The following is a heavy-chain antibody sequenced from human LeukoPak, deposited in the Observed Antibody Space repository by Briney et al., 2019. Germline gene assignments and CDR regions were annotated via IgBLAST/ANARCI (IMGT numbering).Heavy chain of an antibody. CDR2: IRYDGSNK. V-gene: IGHV3-30*02. CDR1: GFIFNDYG. CDR3: ANPGDCSSTSCPDY. J-gene: IGHJ4*02. D-gene: IGHD2-2*01. Sequence: GGSLRLSCAASGFIFNDYGMHWVRQAPGKGLEWVAFIRYDGSNKYYADSVKGRFTISRDNSKNTLYLQMNSLRAEDTAVYYCANPGDCSSTSCPDYWGQGTLVTVSS.